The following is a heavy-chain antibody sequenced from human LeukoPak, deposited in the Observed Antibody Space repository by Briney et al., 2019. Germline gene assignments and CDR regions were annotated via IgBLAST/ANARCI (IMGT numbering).Heavy chain of an antibody. Sequence: SETLSLTCTVSGDSISSGSYYWSWIRQPAGKGLEWIGRLYGSGGTNYNPSLKSRVSISRDTSKNQFSLKLSSVTAADTAVYYCARGRRYYVRSFDYWGQGTLVTVSS. CDR2: LYGSGGT. J-gene: IGHJ4*02. CDR1: GDSISSGSYY. D-gene: IGHD3-10*02. V-gene: IGHV4-61*02. CDR3: ARGRRYYVRSFDY.